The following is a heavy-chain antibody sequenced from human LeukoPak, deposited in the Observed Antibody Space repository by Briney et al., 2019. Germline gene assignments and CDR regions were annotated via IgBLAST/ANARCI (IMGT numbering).Heavy chain of an antibody. V-gene: IGHV3-30*03. D-gene: IGHD6-19*01. CDR2: ISYDGSNK. CDR3: ASQSSIAVAGAFDY. Sequence: GGSLRLSCAASGFTFSSYGMHWVRQAPGKGLEWVAVISYDGSNKYYADSVKGRFTISRDNAKNSLYLQMNSLRAEDTALYYCASQSSIAVAGAFDYWGQGTLVTVSS. J-gene: IGHJ4*02. CDR1: GFTFSSYG.